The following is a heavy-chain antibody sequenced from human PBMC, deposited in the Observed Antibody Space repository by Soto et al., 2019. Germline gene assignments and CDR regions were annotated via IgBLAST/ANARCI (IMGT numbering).Heavy chain of an antibody. Sequence: QVQLVESGGGVVQPGRSLRLSCAASGFTFNTYGMHWVRQAPGKGLEWVAVISYDGSNEYYADSVKGRFTLSRDNSKTTLYLQMNSLRTAGTAIYYCAKDIHEPWQLRIAVAGPDFENWGQGTLVTVSS. CDR1: GFTFNTYG. V-gene: IGHV3-30*18. D-gene: IGHD6-19*01. CDR2: ISYDGSNE. CDR3: AKDIHEPWQLRIAVAGPDFEN. J-gene: IGHJ4*02.